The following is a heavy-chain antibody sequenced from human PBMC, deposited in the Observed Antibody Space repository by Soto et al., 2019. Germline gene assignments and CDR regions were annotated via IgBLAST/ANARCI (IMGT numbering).Heavy chain of an antibody. CDR1: GFTVSSYA. V-gene: IGHV3-23*01. CDR3: AKVIDSSSWYEGGFDP. Sequence: EVQLLESGGGLVQPGGSLRLSCAASGFTVSSYAMSRVRQAPGKGLEWVSAISGSGGSTYYADSVKGRFTISRDNSKNTLYLQMNSLRAEDTAVYYCAKVIDSSSWYEGGFDPWGQGTLVTVSS. D-gene: IGHD6-13*01. CDR2: ISGSGGST. J-gene: IGHJ5*02.